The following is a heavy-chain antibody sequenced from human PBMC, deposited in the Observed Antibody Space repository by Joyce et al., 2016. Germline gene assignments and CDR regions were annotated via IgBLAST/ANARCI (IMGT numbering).Heavy chain of an antibody. J-gene: IGHJ4*02. V-gene: IGHV3-30*04. D-gene: IGHD1-14*01. CDR2: ISDDGKNT. CDR3: ARDGPKTTWDPGYYFDF. CDR1: GCTFSGHS. Sequence: QVKLVESGGGVVQPGRSLRLSCAASGCTFSGHSMHWVRQAPGKGLDWVSIISDDGKNTYYGDSMKGRFTISRDNSKNTVYLQVDSLRTEDTAVYYCARDGPKTTWDPGYYFDFWGQGTLVTVSS.